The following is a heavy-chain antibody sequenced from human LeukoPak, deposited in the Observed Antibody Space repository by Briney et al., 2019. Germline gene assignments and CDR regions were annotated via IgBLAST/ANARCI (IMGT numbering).Heavy chain of an antibody. D-gene: IGHD2-21*01. Sequence: GGSLRLSCAASGFTFSSYAMSWVRQPPGKGLEWVSAISGSGGSTYYADSVKGRFTISRDNSKNTLYLQMNNLRAEDTAVYYCAKFLPTHIVVANYYFDYWGQGTLVTVSS. CDR1: GFTFSSYA. J-gene: IGHJ4*02. CDR2: ISGSGGST. V-gene: IGHV3-23*01. CDR3: AKFLPTHIVVANYYFDY.